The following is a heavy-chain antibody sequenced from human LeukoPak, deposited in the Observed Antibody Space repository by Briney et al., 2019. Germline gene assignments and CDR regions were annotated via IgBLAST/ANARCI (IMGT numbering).Heavy chain of an antibody. D-gene: IGHD6-13*01. Sequence: GGSLRLSCAACGFTFSRYWMSWVRQAPGKGLEWVANIKQDGSEKYYVDSVKGRFTISRDNAKNSLFLQMNSLRAEDTAVYYCCRIAAAGFDYWGQGTLVTVSS. CDR3: CRIAAAGFDY. CDR2: IKQDGSEK. CDR1: GFTFSRYW. V-gene: IGHV3-7*01. J-gene: IGHJ4*02.